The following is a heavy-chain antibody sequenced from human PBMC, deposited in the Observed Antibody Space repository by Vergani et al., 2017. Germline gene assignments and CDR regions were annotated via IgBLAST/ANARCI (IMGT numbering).Heavy chain of an antibody. Sequence: VQLVGSGGGLVQPGGSLRLSCTASGFTFSNYWMQWVRQAPGKGLMWVSRINSDGDSTSYAESVKGRFTISRDNAKNTLYLQMDSLRAEDTAVYYCARDGWELLDYFYYMDVWGKGTTVTVSS. CDR2: INSDGDST. V-gene: IGHV3-74*01. CDR1: GFTFSNYW. CDR3: ARDGWELLDYFYYMDV. D-gene: IGHD1-26*01. J-gene: IGHJ6*03.